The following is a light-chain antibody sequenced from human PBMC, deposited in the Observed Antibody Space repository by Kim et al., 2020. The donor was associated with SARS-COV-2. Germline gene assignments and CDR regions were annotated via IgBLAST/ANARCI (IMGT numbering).Light chain of an antibody. CDR3: SSYSNSVTYV. CDR1: SSDVCGYNY. V-gene: IGLV2-14*03. J-gene: IGLJ1*01. Sequence: GQSITISCTGTSSDVCGYNYVSWYQQHPGKAPELIIYDVSNRPSGVSNRFSGSKSGNTASLTISGLQAEDEAEYYCSSYSNSVTYVFGTGTKVTVL. CDR2: DVS.